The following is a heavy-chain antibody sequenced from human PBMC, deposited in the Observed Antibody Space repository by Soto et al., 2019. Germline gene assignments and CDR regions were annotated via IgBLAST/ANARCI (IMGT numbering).Heavy chain of an antibody. Sequence: GGSLRLSCAASGFTFSSYAMSWVRQAPGKGLEWVSAISGSGGSTYYTDSVKGRFTISRDNSKNTLYLQMNSLRAEDTAVYYCAKEHCSGGSCYSPNYMDVWGKGTTVTVSS. D-gene: IGHD2-15*01. CDR1: GFTFSSYA. J-gene: IGHJ6*03. V-gene: IGHV3-23*01. CDR3: AKEHCSGGSCYSPNYMDV. CDR2: ISGSGGST.